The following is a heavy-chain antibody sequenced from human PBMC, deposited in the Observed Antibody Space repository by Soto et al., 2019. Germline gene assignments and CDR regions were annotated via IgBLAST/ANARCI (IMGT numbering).Heavy chain of an antibody. V-gene: IGHV3-9*01. J-gene: IGHJ6*02. CDR3: AIVGGAFWSGYAGGLTAYGMDV. CDR2: ISWNSGSI. CDR1: GFTFDDYA. D-gene: IGHD3-3*01. Sequence: EVQLVESGGGLVQPGRSLRLSCAASGFTFDDYAMHWVRQAPGKGLEWVSGISWNSGSIGYADSVKGRFTISRDNAKNSLYLQMISLCAEDTALYYCAIVGGAFWSGYAGGLTAYGMDVWGQGTTVTVSS.